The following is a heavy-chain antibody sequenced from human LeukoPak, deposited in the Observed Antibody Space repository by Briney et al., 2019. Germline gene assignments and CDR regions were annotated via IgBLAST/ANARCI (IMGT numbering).Heavy chain of an antibody. J-gene: IGHJ5*02. V-gene: IGHV3-21*01. CDR3: ASGEVTFGS. Sequence: GGSLRLSCAGAGFTFSSYSMNWVRQAPGKGLEWVSSISASSTYIYYADSLKGRFTISRDNARNSLFLQMNILRAEDTAVYYCASGEVTFGSWGQGTLVTVSS. D-gene: IGHD3-16*01. CDR1: GFTFSSYS. CDR2: ISASSTYI.